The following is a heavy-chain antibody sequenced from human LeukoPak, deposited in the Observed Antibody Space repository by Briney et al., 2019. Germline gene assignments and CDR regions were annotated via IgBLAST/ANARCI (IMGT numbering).Heavy chain of an antibody. CDR1: GFTFSSYS. D-gene: IGHD1-26*01. CDR2: ISSSSSYI. J-gene: IGHJ4*02. Sequence: GGSLRLSCAASGFTFSSYSMNWVRQAPGKGLEWVSSISSSSSYIYCADSVKGRFTISRDNAKNSLYLQMNSLRAEDTAVYYCARDRYSGSYWADYWGQGTLVTVSS. V-gene: IGHV3-21*01. CDR3: ARDRYSGSYWADY.